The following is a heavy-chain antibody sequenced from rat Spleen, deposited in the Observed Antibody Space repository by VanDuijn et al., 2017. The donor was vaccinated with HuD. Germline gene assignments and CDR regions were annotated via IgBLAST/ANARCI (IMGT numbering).Heavy chain of an antibody. CDR3: ARFGELRGSFDY. D-gene: IGHD1-4*01. CDR1: GFTFSDYA. V-gene: IGHV5-17*01. J-gene: IGHJ2*01. CDR2: IIYDGSST. Sequence: EVQLVESGGGLVQPGNSLKLSCAASGFTFSDYAMAWVRQSPKKGLEWVATIIYDGSSTYYRDSVKGRFTISRDNAKSTLYLQMDCLRSEDTATYYCARFGELRGSFDYWGQGVMVTVSS.